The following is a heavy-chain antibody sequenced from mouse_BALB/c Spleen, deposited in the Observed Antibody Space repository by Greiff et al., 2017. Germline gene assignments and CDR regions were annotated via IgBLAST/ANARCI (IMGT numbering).Heavy chain of an antibody. V-gene: IGHV14-4*02. CDR3: NGGNYDY. CDR1: GFNIKDYY. Sequence: EVKLQESGAELVRSGASVKLSCTASGFNIKDYYMHWVKQRPEQGLEWIGWIDPENGDTEYAPKFQGKATMTADTSSNTAYLQLSSLTSEDTAVYYCNGGNYDYWGQGTTLTVSS. CDR2: IDPENGDT. D-gene: IGHD2-1*01. J-gene: IGHJ2*01.